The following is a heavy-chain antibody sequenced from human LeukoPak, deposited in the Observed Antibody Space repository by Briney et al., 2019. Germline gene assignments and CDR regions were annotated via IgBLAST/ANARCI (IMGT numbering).Heavy chain of an antibody. J-gene: IGHJ6*03. V-gene: IGHV3-21*01. CDR3: ARDTACQWELPRVGYYYYYYMDV. D-gene: IGHD1-26*01. CDR1: GFTFSSYS. Sequence: GGSLRLSCAASGFTFSSYSMNWVRQAPGKGLEWVSSISSSSSYIYYADSVKGRFTISRDNAKNSLYLQMNSLRAEDTAVYYCARDTACQWELPRVGYYYYYYMDVWGKGTTVTVSS. CDR2: ISSSSSYI.